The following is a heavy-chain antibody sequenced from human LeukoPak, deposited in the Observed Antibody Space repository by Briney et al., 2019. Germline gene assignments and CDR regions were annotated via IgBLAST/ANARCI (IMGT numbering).Heavy chain of an antibody. D-gene: IGHD3-22*01. CDR1: GFTFSGCG. Sequence: PGGSLRLSCSASGFTFSGCGMHWVRQAPGKGLEWVAFIRYDGGNKHYADSVKGRFTISRDTSMNTLYLQMNSLRAEDAAVYYCAKDPHYYDSGGYPYYFDYWGQGTLVTVSS. V-gene: IGHV3-30*02. J-gene: IGHJ4*02. CDR2: IRYDGGNK. CDR3: AKDPHYYDSGGYPYYFDY.